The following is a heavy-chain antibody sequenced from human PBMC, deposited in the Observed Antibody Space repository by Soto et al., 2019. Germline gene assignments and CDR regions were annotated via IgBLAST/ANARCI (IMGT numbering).Heavy chain of an antibody. J-gene: IGHJ5*02. Sequence: PGGSLRLPCAASGFSSDDIAMHWIRQAPGKGHDWVSSISWDSGKTGYEDAVTGRFPVSRYNATIPLLLPMTSLKPIDTASSFRAKDNPGRYGDYESTWFEPWGQGTLVTVSS. D-gene: IGHD4-17*01. CDR3: AKDNPGRYGDYESTWFEP. CDR2: ISWDSGKT. CDR1: GFSSDDIA. V-gene: IGHV3-9*01.